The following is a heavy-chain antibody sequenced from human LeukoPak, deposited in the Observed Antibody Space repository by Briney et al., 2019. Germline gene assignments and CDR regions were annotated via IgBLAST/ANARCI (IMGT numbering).Heavy chain of an antibody. CDR3: ARGRPHGNDY. V-gene: IGHV3-74*01. D-gene: IGHD4-23*01. CDR2: IASDGSSA. J-gene: IGHJ4*02. Sequence: GRSLRLSCTASGFTFSRYSMHWVRQAPGKGLVWVSRIASDGSSATYADSVKGRFSISRDNAKNTLYLQMNSLRVEDTAVYYCARGRPHGNDYWGQGTLVTVSS. CDR1: GFTFSRYS.